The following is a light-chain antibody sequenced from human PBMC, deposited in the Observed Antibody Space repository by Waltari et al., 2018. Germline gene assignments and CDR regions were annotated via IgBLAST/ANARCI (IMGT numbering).Light chain of an antibody. CDR1: QNIRTY. Sequence: DIQMTQSPSSLSASVGDTVTVTCRARQNIRTYLNWYQQKTAKAPKLLIYDASYLKTGVPSRFSGSGSGTHFTFAISSLQPEDIATYYCQHHDNLLFTFGQGTKLEI. CDR3: QHHDNLLFT. V-gene: IGKV1-33*01. J-gene: IGKJ2*01. CDR2: DAS.